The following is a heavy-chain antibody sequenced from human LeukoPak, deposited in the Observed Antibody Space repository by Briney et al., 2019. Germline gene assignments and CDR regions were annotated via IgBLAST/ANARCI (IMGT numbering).Heavy chain of an antibody. CDR2: ITPIFGTA. CDR1: GGTFSSYA. V-gene: IGHV1-69*06. J-gene: IGHJ4*02. D-gene: IGHD6-13*01. CDR3: ARVGESSCWYYFDY. Sequence: EASVKVSCKASGGTFSSYAISWVRQAPGQGLEWMGRITPIFGTANYAQKFQGRVTITADKSTSTAYMELSSLRSEDTAVYYCARVGESSCWYYFDYWGQGTLVTVSS.